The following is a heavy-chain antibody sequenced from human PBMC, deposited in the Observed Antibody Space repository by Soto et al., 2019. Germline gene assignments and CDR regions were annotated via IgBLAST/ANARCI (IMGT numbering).Heavy chain of an antibody. Sequence: PVESLKISCKGSGYSFTSYWISWVRQMPGKGLEWMGRIDPSDSYTNYSPSFQGHVTISADKSISTAYLQWSSLKASDTAMYYCARVLNGDYAYWGQGTLVTAPQ. D-gene: IGHD4-17*01. CDR3: ARVLNGDYAY. CDR2: IDPSDSYT. V-gene: IGHV5-10-1*01. CDR1: GYSFTSYW. J-gene: IGHJ4*02.